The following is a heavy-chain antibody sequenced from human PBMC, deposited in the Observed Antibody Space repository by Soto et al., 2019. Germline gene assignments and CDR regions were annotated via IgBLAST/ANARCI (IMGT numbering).Heavy chain of an antibody. CDR1: GFTFSSYG. V-gene: IGHV3-30*18. Sequence: QVQLVESGGGVGQPGRSLRLSCAASGFTFSSYGMHWVRQAPGKGLEWVAVISYDGSNKYYADSVKGRFTISRDNSKNTLYLQMNSLRAEDTAVYYCANLGYCSSTSCYWPYYYGMDVWGQGTTVTVSS. CDR2: ISYDGSNK. J-gene: IGHJ6*02. CDR3: ANLGYCSSTSCYWPYYYGMDV. D-gene: IGHD2-2*01.